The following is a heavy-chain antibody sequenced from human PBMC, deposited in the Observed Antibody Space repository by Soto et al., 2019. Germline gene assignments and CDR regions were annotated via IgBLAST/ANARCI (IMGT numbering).Heavy chain of an antibody. V-gene: IGHV3-23*01. D-gene: IGHD6-6*01. J-gene: IGHJ4*02. CDR2: ISGSGGST. CDR1: GFTFGTYA. Sequence: EVQLLESGGGLVQPGGSLRLSCAASGFTFGTYAMSWVRQAPGKGLEWVSAISGSGGSTYYADSVKGRFTISRDKSKNTLYLQMNSLRAEDTAVYYCAKNWDTTFSSSSHWGQGTLVTVSS. CDR3: AKNWDTTFSSSSH.